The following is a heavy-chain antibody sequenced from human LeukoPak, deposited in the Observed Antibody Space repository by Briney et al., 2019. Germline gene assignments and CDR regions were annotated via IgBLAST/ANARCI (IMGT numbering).Heavy chain of an antibody. CDR1: GGSFSGYY. D-gene: IGHD6-19*01. Sequence: SETLSLTCAVYGGSFSGYYWNWVRQPPGKGLEWIGETDHGGSAKYNPSLKSRATIPVDTSKNQFSLKLSSVTAADTAVYYCARATLNYYRVAGYFDYWGQGTLVTVSS. CDR2: TDHGGSA. J-gene: IGHJ4*02. V-gene: IGHV4-34*01. CDR3: ARATLNYYRVAGYFDY.